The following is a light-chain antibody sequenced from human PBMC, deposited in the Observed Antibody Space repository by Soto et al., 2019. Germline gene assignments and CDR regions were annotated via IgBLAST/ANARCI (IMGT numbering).Light chain of an antibody. CDR3: QQYGSSSWT. J-gene: IGKJ1*01. CDR2: GTS. CDR1: QSVSSSY. V-gene: IGKV3-20*01. Sequence: EIVLTQSPGTLSLCPGERATLSCRASQSVSSSYVAWYQQKPGQAPRLLIYGTSSRATAIPDRFSGSGSGTDFTLTISRLEPEDFAVYYCQQYGSSSWTFGQGTKVEIK.